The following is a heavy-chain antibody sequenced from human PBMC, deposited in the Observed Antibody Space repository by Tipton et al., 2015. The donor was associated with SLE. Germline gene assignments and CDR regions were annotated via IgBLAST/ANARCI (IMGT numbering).Heavy chain of an antibody. CDR3: ARGIAVTGINI. Sequence: TLSLTCVVSEYSIRSGYYWGWIRQVPGKGLEWIGSIYQSGSTYYTPSLKSRVTISVDTSKNQFSLKLTSVTAADTAVYYCARGIAVTGINIWGQGTMVTVSS. J-gene: IGHJ3*02. CDR1: EYSIRSGYY. D-gene: IGHD6-19*01. CDR2: IYQSGST. V-gene: IGHV4-38-2*01.